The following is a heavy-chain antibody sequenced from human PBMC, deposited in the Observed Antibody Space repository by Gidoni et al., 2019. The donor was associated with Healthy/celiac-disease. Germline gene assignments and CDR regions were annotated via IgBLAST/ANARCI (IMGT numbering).Heavy chain of an antibody. CDR1: GFTFSSYA. Sequence: QVQLVESGGGVVQPGRSLRLSCAASGFTFSSYAMHWVRQAPGKGLEWVAVISYDGSNKYYADSVKCRFTISRDNSKNTLYLQMNSLRAEDTAVYYCARVGFDYWGQGTLVTVSS. CDR3: ARVGFDY. V-gene: IGHV3-30-3*01. CDR2: ISYDGSNK. J-gene: IGHJ4*02.